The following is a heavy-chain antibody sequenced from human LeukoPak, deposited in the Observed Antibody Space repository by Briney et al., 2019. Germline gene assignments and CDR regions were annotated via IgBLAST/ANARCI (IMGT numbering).Heavy chain of an antibody. Sequence: PSETLSLTCTVSGGSINNYYWSWIRQPPVQGLEWIGYIYYSGNTNHNPSLKSRVSISVDMSKNQFSLKLRSVTAADTAVYYCARIVPYNYGYVDYWGQGTLVTVSS. J-gene: IGHJ4*02. V-gene: IGHV4-59*01. CDR2: IYYSGNT. D-gene: IGHD5-18*01. CDR3: ARIVPYNYGYVDY. CDR1: GGSINNYY.